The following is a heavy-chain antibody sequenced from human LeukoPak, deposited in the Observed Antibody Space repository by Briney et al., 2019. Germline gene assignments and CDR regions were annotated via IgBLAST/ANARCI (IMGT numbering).Heavy chain of an antibody. Sequence: SETLSLTRTVAGDSISSYFWSWIRQPPGKGLEWIGYIYYNERSNYNPSLRSRVTISIDTSKNQFSLKLNSVTAADTAVYYCARSPQHFDRSFDGDSHYFFDSWGQGTLVTVSS. CDR1: GDSISSYF. D-gene: IGHD2/OR15-2a*01. CDR3: ARSPQHFDRSFDGDSHYFFDS. V-gene: IGHV4-59*12. CDR2: IYYNERS. J-gene: IGHJ4*02.